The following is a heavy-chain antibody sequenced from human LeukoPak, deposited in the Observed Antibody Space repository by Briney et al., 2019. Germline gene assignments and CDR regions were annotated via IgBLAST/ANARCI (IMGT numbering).Heavy chain of an antibody. CDR3: ARDDGSSNYFDY. CDR1: GFTFSRDS. D-gene: IGHD1-26*01. CDR2: IWYGGSNK. V-gene: IGHV3-33*08. Sequence: GGSLRLSCAASGFTFSRDSMNWVRQAPGKGLEWVAVIWYGGSNKYYADSVKGRFTISRDNSKNTLYLQMNSLRAEDTAVYYCARDDGSSNYFDYWGQGTLVTVSS. J-gene: IGHJ4*02.